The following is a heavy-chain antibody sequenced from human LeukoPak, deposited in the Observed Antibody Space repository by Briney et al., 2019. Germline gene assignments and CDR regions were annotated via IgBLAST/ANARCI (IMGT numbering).Heavy chain of an antibody. D-gene: IGHD2-2*01. J-gene: IGHJ3*02. CDR2: ISSSSSTI. CDR1: GGSFSGYY. CDR3: ARGRQLLTAFDI. Sequence: ETLSLTCAVYGGSFSGYYWSWVRQAPGKGLEWVSYISSSSSTIYYADSVKGRFTISRDNAKNSLYLQMNSLRAEDTAVYYCARGRQLLTAFDIWGQGTMVTVSS. V-gene: IGHV3-48*01.